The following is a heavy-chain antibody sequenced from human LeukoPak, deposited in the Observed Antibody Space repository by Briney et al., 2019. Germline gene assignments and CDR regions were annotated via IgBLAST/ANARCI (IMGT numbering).Heavy chain of an antibody. CDR2: INHSGST. Sequence: SETLSLTCAVYGGSFSGYYWSWIRQPPGEGLEWIGEINHSGSTNYNPSLKSRVTISVDTSKNQFSLKLSSVTAADTAVYYCARVYYDSSGYYALYYFDYWGQGTLVTVSS. CDR1: GGSFSGYY. V-gene: IGHV4-34*01. D-gene: IGHD3-22*01. J-gene: IGHJ4*02. CDR3: ARVYYDSSGYYALYYFDY.